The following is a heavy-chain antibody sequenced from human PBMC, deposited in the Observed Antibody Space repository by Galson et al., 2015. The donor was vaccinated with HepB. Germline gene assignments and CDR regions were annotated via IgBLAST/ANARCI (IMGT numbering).Heavy chain of an antibody. D-gene: IGHD6-19*01. CDR1: GFTFSSYA. J-gene: IGHJ4*02. CDR2: ISGSGGST. Sequence: SLRLSCAASGFTFSSYAMSWVRQAPGKGLEWVSAISGSGGSTYYADSVKGRFTISRDNSKNTLYLQMNSLRAEDTAVYYCAKGRTEYSSGWYSAEDYWGQGTLVTVSS. V-gene: IGHV3-23*01. CDR3: AKGRTEYSSGWYSAEDY.